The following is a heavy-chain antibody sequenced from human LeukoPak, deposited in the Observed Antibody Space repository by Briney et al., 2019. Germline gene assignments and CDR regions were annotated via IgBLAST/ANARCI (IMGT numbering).Heavy chain of an antibody. V-gene: IGHV3-23*01. CDR3: SKWGDYDVLTGYYDSDF. Sequence: PGASLRLSCAASGFTFSNYAMSWVRQAPGKGLEWVSAIVGSGGSTYYADSVKGRFSISRDNSKNALFLQMNSPRVEDTALYYCSKWGDYDVLTGYYDSDFWGQGTLVTVSS. CDR1: GFTFSNYA. J-gene: IGHJ4*02. CDR2: IVGSGGST. D-gene: IGHD3-9*01.